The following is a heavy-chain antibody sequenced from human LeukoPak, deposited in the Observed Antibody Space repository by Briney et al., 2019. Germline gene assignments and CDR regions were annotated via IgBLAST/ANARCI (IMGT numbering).Heavy chain of an antibody. CDR3: AREGVTDFDY. Sequence: GGSLRLSCAASGFTFSSYWMTWVRQAPGKGLEWVANIREDGSEKFYVDSVKGRFTISRDNAKNSLYLQMNSLRAEDTAVYYCAREGVTDFDYWGQGTLVTVSS. D-gene: IGHD2-21*02. CDR1: GFTFSSYW. V-gene: IGHV3-7*01. CDR2: IREDGSEK. J-gene: IGHJ4*02.